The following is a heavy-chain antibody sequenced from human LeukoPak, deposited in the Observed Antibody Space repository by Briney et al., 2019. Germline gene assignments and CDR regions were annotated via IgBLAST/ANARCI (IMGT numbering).Heavy chain of an antibody. CDR3: ARDLGYCGGDCYSPDAFDI. V-gene: IGHV4-4*02. J-gene: IGHJ3*02. CDR2: IYHSGST. D-gene: IGHD2-21*02. CDR1: GGSISSSNW. Sequence: SETLSLTCAVSGGSISSSNWWSWVRQPPGKGLEWIGEIYHSGSTNYNPSLKSRVTISVDTSKNQFSLKLSSVTAADTAVYYCARDLGYCGGDCYSPDAFDIWGQGTMVTVSS.